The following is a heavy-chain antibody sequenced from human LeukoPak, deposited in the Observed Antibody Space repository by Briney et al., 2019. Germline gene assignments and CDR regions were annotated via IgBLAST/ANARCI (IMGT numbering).Heavy chain of an antibody. Sequence: AGGSLRLSCTASGFTSGFTFGDYAMSWVRQAPGKGLEWEGFIRTKAYGGTTEYAASVKGRFTISRDGSKSIAYLQMNSLKTEDTAVYYCTRTYYDSSGYLFDYWGQGTLVTVSS. CDR3: TRTYYDSSGYLFDY. V-gene: IGHV3-49*04. CDR1: GFTSGFTFGDYA. D-gene: IGHD3-22*01. CDR2: IRTKAYGGTT. J-gene: IGHJ4*02.